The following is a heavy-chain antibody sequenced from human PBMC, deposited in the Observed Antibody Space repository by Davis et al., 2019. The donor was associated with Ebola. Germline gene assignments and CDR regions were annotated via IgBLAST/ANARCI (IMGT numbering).Heavy chain of an antibody. CDR3: ANVDYYYYGMDV. Sequence: PSETLSLTCTVSGGSISSYYWSWIRQPPGKGLEWIGYIYYSGSTNYNPSLKSRVTISVDTSKNQFSLKLSSVTAADTAVYYCANVDYYYYGMDVWGQGTTVTVSS. V-gene: IGHV4-59*08. J-gene: IGHJ6*02. CDR1: GGSISSYY. CDR2: IYYSGST.